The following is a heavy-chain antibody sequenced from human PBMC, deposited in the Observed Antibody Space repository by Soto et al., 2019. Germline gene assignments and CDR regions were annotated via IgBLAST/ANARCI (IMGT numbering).Heavy chain of an antibody. V-gene: IGHV1-46*01. CDR2: INPSGGST. CDR1: GYTFTSYY. J-gene: IGHJ4*02. CDR3: ARVGSIAAAGNLVYFDY. D-gene: IGHD6-13*01. Sequence: GASVKVSCKASGYTFTSYYMHWVRQAPGQGLEWMGIINPSGGSTSYAQKFQGRVTMTRDTSTSTVYMELSSLRSEDTAVYYCARVGSIAAAGNLVYFDYWGQGIRVTVSS.